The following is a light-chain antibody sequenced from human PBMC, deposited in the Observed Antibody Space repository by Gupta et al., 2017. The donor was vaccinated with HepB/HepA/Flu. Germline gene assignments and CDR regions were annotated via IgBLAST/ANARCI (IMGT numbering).Light chain of an antibody. V-gene: IGLV2-14*03. Sequence: SALTQPASVSGSPGQSITISCTGTSSDVGGYNYVSWYQQHPGKAPKLMIYDVSNRPSGVSKRFSGSKSGNTASLTIFGLQAEDEADYYCSSYTSSSLVVFGGGTKLTVL. CDR3: SSYTSSSLVV. CDR1: SSDVGGYNY. CDR2: DVS. J-gene: IGLJ2*01.